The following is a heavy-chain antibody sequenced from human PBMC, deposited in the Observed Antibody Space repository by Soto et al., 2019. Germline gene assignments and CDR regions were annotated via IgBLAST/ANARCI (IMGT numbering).Heavy chain of an antibody. CDR2: ISGDGTRT. J-gene: IGHJ5*02. D-gene: IGHD3-3*01. Sequence: GGSLRLSCAASVFNFSNYAMTWVRQAPGKGLEWVSGISGDGTRTYYGDSVKGRFTISRDNSKNTVFLQMNSLRAEDTALYYCVKDLRPNRGWFGPWGKGTRVTI. V-gene: IGHV3-23*01. CDR1: VFNFSNYA. CDR3: VKDLRPNRGWFGP.